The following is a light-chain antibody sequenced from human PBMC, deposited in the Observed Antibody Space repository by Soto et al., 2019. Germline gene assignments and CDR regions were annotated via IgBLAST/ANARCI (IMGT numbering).Light chain of an antibody. Sequence: QSALTQPPSVSGAPGQRVTISCTGSSSNIGAGYDVQWYQQLPGTAPKLLIYDNSQRPSGVPDRLSGSKSGTSASLAITGLQAEDEADYYCQSYDSSLSGSYVFGTGNKLTVL. CDR1: SSNIGAGYD. V-gene: IGLV1-40*01. CDR3: QSYDSSLSGSYV. J-gene: IGLJ1*01. CDR2: DNS.